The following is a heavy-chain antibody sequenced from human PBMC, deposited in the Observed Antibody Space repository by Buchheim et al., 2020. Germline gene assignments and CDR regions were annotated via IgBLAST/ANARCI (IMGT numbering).Heavy chain of an antibody. CDR2: ISAYDGNT. Sequence: QVQLVQSGAEVKKPGASVKVSCKASGYTFNSYSFNWVRQAPGQGLEWMAWISAYDGNTNYAQKLQGRVTVTIDTSTTTAYMELRTLTSDDTAVYYCARSLSPNWNGRILLGYWGQGTL. CDR3: ARSLSPNWNGRILLGY. CDR1: GYTFNSYS. J-gene: IGHJ4*02. D-gene: IGHD1-1*01. V-gene: IGHV1-18*01.